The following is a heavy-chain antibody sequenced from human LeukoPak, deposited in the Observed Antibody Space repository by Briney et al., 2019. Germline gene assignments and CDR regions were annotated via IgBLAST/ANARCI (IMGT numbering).Heavy chain of an antibody. CDR1: GCTFTSYD. CDR2: MNPNSGNT. D-gene: IGHD6-19*01. Sequence: ASVKVSCKASGCTFTSYDINWVRQATGQGLEWMGWMNPNSGNTGYAQKFQGRVTMTRNTSISTAYMELSSLRSEDTAVYYCAISSSGWYLVANFDYWGQGTLVTVSS. J-gene: IGHJ4*02. V-gene: IGHV1-8*01. CDR3: AISSSGWYLVANFDY.